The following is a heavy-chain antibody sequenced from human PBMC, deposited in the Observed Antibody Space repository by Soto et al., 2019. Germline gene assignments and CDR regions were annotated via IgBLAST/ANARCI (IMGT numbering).Heavy chain of an antibody. V-gene: IGHV3-49*04. J-gene: IGHJ4*02. CDR2: IKSKGYGGTT. CDR3: TIKTGYSSRWYPYYFDH. Sequence: GGSLRLSCIGSGFTFGDYAMSWVRQAPGKGLEWVGFIKSKGYGGTTEYAASVKGRFTISRDDSKSIAYLQMNSLKTEDTAVYYCTIKTGYSSRWYPYYFDHWGQGALVTVSS. D-gene: IGHD6-13*01. CDR1: GFTFGDYA.